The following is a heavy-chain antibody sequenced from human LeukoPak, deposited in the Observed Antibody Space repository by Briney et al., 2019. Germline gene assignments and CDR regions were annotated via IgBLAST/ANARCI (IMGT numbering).Heavy chain of an antibody. D-gene: IGHD2-15*01. CDR3: ARCGCSGGSCCDY. J-gene: IGHJ4*02. CDR2: ISSSSSYI. Sequence: GSLRLSCAASEFTFSSYTMNWVRQAPGKGLEWVSSISSSSSYIYYADSVKGRFTISRDNAKNSLYLQMNSLRAEDTAVYYCARCGCSGGSCCDYWGQGTLVTVSS. V-gene: IGHV3-21*01. CDR1: EFTFSSYT.